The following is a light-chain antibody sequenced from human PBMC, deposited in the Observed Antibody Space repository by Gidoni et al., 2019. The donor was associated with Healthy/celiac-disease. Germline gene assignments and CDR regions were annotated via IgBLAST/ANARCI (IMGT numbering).Light chain of an antibody. Sequence: DIQLTQSPSFLSASVGDRVTITSRASQGISSYLAWYQQKPGKAPKLLIYAASTLQSGVPSRCSGSGSGTEFTLTISSLQPEDFATYYCQQLNSYPRTFGQXTKLEIK. CDR2: AAS. J-gene: IGKJ2*01. V-gene: IGKV1-9*01. CDR3: QQLNSYPRT. CDR1: QGISSY.